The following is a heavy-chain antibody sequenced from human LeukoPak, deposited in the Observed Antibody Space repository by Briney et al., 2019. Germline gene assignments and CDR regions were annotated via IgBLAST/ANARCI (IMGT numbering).Heavy chain of an antibody. D-gene: IGHD2-2*02. CDR1: EFIISSNY. V-gene: IGHV3-66*01. CDR2: IYSGHNT. J-gene: IGHJ4*02. CDR3: ARAQGIVVVPAAIGFDY. Sequence: PGGSLRLSCAASEFIISSNYMSWVRQAPGKGLEWVSVIYSGHNTYYADSVKGRFTISRDNSKNTLYLQMNSLRAEDTAVYYCARAQGIVVVPAAIGFDYWGQGTLVTVSS.